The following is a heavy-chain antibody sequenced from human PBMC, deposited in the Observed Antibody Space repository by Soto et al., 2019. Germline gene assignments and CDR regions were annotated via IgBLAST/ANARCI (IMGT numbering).Heavy chain of an antibody. Sequence: ASVKVSCKASGYTFTSYYMHWVRQTPGQGLEWMGIINPSGGSTSYAQKFQGRVTMTRDTSTSTVYMELSSLRSEDTAVYYCARDQLNIVVVVAATPVYSRAAFDIWGQGTMVTVSS. V-gene: IGHV1-46*03. CDR3: ARDQLNIVVVVAATPVYSRAAFDI. J-gene: IGHJ3*02. CDR1: GYTFTSYY. D-gene: IGHD2-15*01. CDR2: INPSGGST.